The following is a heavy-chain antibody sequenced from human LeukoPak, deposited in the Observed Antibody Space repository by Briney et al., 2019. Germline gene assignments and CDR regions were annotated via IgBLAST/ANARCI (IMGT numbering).Heavy chain of an antibody. J-gene: IGHJ6*02. CDR3: AKESSSSNNYYGMDV. CDR1: GFTFSSYG. D-gene: IGHD6-6*01. V-gene: IGHV3-30*18. CDR2: ISYDGSNK. Sequence: PGGSLRLSCAASGFTFSSYGMHWVRRAPGKGLEWVAVISYDGSNKYYADSVKGRFTISRDNSKNTLYLQMNSLRAEDTAVYYCAKESSSSNNYYGMDVWGHGTTVTVSS.